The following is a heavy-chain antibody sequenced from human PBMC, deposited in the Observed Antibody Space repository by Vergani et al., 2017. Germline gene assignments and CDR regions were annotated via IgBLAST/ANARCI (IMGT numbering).Heavy chain of an antibody. D-gene: IGHD3-22*01. V-gene: IGHV4-30-4*01. CDR2: IYYSGST. Sequence: QVQLQESGPGLVKPSETLSLTCTVSGGSISSTDYYWSWIRQPPGKGLAWIGYIYYSGSTYYNSSLKSRVTISVDTSKNQFSLKLSSVTAADTAVYYCARDSGYIVKSKDAVDIWGQGTMVTVSS. J-gene: IGHJ3*02. CDR3: ARDSGYIVKSKDAVDI. CDR1: GGSISSTDYY.